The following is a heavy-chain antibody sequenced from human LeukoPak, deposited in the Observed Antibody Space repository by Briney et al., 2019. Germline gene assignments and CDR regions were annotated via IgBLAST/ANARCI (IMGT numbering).Heavy chain of an antibody. CDR1: GFTVSSNY. D-gene: IGHD2-21*02. Sequence: GGSLRLSCAASGFTVSSNYMSWVRQAPGKGLEWVSVIYSGGSTYYADSVKGRFTISRDNSKNTLYLQMNSLRAEDTAVYYCAKGHCGGDCYSDSYAFDIWGQGTMVTVSS. CDR2: IYSGGST. V-gene: IGHV3-53*05. CDR3: AKGHCGGDCYSDSYAFDI. J-gene: IGHJ3*02.